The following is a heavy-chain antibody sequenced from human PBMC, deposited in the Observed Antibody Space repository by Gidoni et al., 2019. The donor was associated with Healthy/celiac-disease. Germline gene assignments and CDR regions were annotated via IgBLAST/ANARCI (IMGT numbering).Heavy chain of an antibody. Sequence: QVTLKESGPVLVKPTETLTLTCTVSGFSLSNARMGVSWIRQPPGKALEWLAHIFSNDEKSYSTSLKSRLTISKDTSKSQVVLTMTNMDPVDTATYYCARIRDYYDSSGYYRLGAFDIWGQGTMVTVSS. D-gene: IGHD3-22*01. CDR2: IFSNDEK. J-gene: IGHJ3*02. CDR1: GFSLSNARMG. CDR3: ARIRDYYDSSGYYRLGAFDI. V-gene: IGHV2-26*01.